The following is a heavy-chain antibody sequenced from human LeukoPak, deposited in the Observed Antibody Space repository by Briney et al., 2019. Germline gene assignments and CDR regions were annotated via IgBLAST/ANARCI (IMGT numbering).Heavy chain of an antibody. CDR1: GYTFTSYD. J-gene: IGHJ6*02. CDR2: MNPNSGNT. Sequence: ASVKVSCKASGYTFTSYDINWVRQATGQGLEWMGWMNPNSGNTGYAQKFQGRVTMTRNTSISTAYMELSSLRSGDTAVYYCARGRQYAYYYDNYYGMDVWGQGTTVTVSS. V-gene: IGHV1-8*01. D-gene: IGHD3-22*01. CDR3: ARGRQYAYYYDNYYGMDV.